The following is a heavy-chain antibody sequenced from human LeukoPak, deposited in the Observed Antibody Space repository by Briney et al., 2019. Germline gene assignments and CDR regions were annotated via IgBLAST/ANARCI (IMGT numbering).Heavy chain of an antibody. CDR1: GGSISSYY. V-gene: IGHV4-59*01. J-gene: IGHJ6*03. CDR2: IYYSGST. D-gene: IGHD3-3*01. Sequence: PSETLSLTCTVSGGSISSYYWSWIRQPPGKGLEWIGYIYYSGSTNYNPSLKSRVTISVDTSKNQFSLKLSSVTAADTAVYYCARSPYDFWSGYYNDYYYMDVWGKGTTVTVSS. CDR3: ARSPYDFWSGYYNDYYYMDV.